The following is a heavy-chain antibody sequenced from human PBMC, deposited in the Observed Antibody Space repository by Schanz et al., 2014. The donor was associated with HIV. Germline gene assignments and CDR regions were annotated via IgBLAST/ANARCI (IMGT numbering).Heavy chain of an antibody. V-gene: IGHV3-NL1*01. J-gene: IGHJ4*02. CDR3: ARGLGY. Sequence: QLQLVESGGGVDQPGRSLRLSCVASGFTFTNYGMHWVRQAPGKGLEWVSIIHSGGSTYYADSVKGRFTISRDSSKNTLFLQMNSLRAEDTAVYYCARGLGYWGQGTLVTVSS. CDR1: GFTFTNYG. CDR2: IHSGGST.